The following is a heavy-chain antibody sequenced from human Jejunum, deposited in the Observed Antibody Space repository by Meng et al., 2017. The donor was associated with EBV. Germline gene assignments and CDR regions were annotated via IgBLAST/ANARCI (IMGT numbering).Heavy chain of an antibody. J-gene: IGHJ4*02. CDR1: CVSDNIGNCY. D-gene: IGHD5-12*01. V-gene: IGHV4-61*01. CDR2: IYYSGST. CDR3: AGLRYSGYDRAFDY. Sequence: QLQVQVSGPGLAKASEPRSLPCTGSCVSDNIGNCYWSWIRQPPGKGLELIGYIYYSGSTNYIPSLKSRVTISLDTSKNQFSLKLSSVTAADTAVYYCAGLRYSGYDRAFDYWGQGALVTVSS.